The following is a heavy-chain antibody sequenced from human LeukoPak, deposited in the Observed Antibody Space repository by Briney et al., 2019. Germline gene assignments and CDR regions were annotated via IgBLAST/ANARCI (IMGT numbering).Heavy chain of an antibody. CDR1: GFTFSSYG. Sequence: GGSLRLSCAASGFTFSSYGMHWVRQAPGKGLEWVAVIWYDGSNKYYADSVKGRFTISRDSSKNTLYLQMNSLRAEDTAVYYCARKENTGYYGMDAWGQGTTVTVSS. CDR3: ARKENTGYYGMDA. J-gene: IGHJ6*02. CDR2: IWYDGSNK. D-gene: IGHD2/OR15-2a*01. V-gene: IGHV3-33*01.